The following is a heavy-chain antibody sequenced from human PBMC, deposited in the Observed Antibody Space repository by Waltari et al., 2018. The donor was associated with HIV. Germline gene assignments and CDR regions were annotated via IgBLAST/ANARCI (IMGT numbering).Heavy chain of an antibody. Sequence: QVQLVPSGAEVKKPGSSVKVSCQASGGTFTSYTITWVRQAPGQALEWMGRIIPMVGVPIYAQDFQGRVTLTADISTSTAYMELRSLTSEDTALYFCAHYGGSSFDFWGQGTLVTVAS. V-gene: IGHV1-69*02. J-gene: IGHJ4*02. CDR2: IIPMVGVP. CDR3: AHYGGSSFDF. D-gene: IGHD2-15*01. CDR1: GGTFTSYT.